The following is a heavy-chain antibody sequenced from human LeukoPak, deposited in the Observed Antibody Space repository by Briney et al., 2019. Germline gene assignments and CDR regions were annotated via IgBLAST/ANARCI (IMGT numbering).Heavy chain of an antibody. CDR2: IYTSGST. CDR1: GGSISSYY. J-gene: IGHJ4*02. CDR3: ARTPIYYYDNSGYYN. Sequence: SETLSLTCTVSGGSISSYYWSWIRQPAGKGLEWIGLIYTSGSTNYNPSLKSRVTMSIDRSKNQFSLKLSSVTAADTAVYYCARTPIYYYDNSGYYNWGQGTLVTVSS. V-gene: IGHV4-4*07. D-gene: IGHD3-22*01.